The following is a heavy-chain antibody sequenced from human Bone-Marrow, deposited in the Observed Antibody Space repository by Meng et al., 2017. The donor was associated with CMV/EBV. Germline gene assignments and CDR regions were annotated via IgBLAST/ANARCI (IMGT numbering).Heavy chain of an antibody. CDR1: GGSITRPTYY. CDR2: INHSGST. J-gene: IGHJ5*02. V-gene: IGHV4-39*07. Sequence: SETLSLTCTVSGGSITRPTYYWGWVRQPPGKGLEWIGEINHSGSTNYNPSLKSRVTISVDTSKNQFSLKLSSVTAADTAVYYCARRGLRFLEWLLFSWFDPWGQGTLVTVSS. D-gene: IGHD3-3*01. CDR3: ARRGLRFLEWLLFSWFDP.